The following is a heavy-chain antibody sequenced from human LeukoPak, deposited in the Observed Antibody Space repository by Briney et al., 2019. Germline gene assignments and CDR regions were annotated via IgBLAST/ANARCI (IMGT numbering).Heavy chain of an antibody. Sequence: ASVKVSCKASGYTFTGYYMHWVRQAPGQGLEWMGWINPNSGGTNYAQKFQGRVTMTRDTSISTAYMELSGLRSDDTAAYYCARVRTRAPAFDIWGQGTMVTVSS. CDR2: INPNSGGT. V-gene: IGHV1-2*02. CDR3: ARVRTRAPAFDI. CDR1: GYTFTGYY. J-gene: IGHJ3*02.